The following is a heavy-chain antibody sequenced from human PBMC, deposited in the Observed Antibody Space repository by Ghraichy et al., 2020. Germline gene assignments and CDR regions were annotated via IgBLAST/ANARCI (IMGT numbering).Heavy chain of an antibody. Sequence: ASVKVSCKASGYTFTSYYMHWVRQAPGQGLEWMGIINPSGGSTSYAQKFQGRVTMTRDTSTSTVYMELNSLRSEDTAVYYCARPDSSGWGFDYWGQGTLVTVSS. CDR3: ARPDSSGWGFDY. J-gene: IGHJ4*02. CDR2: INPSGGST. V-gene: IGHV1-46*03. CDR1: GYTFTSYY. D-gene: IGHD6-19*01.